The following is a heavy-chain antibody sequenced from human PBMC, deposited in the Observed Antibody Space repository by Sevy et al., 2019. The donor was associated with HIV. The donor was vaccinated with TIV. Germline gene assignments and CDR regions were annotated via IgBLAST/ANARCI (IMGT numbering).Heavy chain of an antibody. V-gene: IGHV3-30*04. CDR2: ISYDGRNK. J-gene: IGHJ4*02. Sequence: GGSLRLSCAASGFTFSSYAMYWVRQAPGKGLGWVAVISYDGRNKYYADSVKGRFTISRDNSKNTMYLQMNSLRAEDTAMYYCARGPVPIAAAGTYFDYWGQATLVTVSS. CDR1: GFTFSSYA. CDR3: ARGPVPIAAAGTYFDY. D-gene: IGHD6-13*01.